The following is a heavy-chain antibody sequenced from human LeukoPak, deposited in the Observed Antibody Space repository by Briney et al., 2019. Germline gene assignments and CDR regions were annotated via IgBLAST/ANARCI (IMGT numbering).Heavy chain of an antibody. V-gene: IGHV4-4*07. CDR3: ARGIWALSRYYYGLDV. CDR1: GASISSHY. J-gene: IGHJ6*02. Sequence: SETLSLTCTVSGASISSHYWSWVRQPAGKGLEWLGRIYSSGSTKYNPSLKSRVTISGDTSKNQFSLKLSSVTAADTAVYYCARGIWALSRYYYGLDVWGQGTTVTVSS. CDR2: IYSSGST. D-gene: IGHD2-21*01.